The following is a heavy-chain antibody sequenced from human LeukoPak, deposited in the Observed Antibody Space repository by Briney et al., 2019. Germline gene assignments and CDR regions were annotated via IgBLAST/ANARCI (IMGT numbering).Heavy chain of an antibody. CDR1: GASISCYY. V-gene: IGHV4-59*01. J-gene: IGHJ4*02. Sequence: PSETRSPTCGVSGASISCYYWSWIRQPPGKGLEWLGYIYYSGLTNYNPSLKSRVTISVDTSKNQFSLKLSSVTAADTAVYYCAREEGFWSGYYLYGDPKARPPFAYWGQGTLVTVSS. D-gene: IGHD3-3*01. CDR3: AREEGFWSGYYLYGDPKARPPFAY. CDR2: IYYSGLT.